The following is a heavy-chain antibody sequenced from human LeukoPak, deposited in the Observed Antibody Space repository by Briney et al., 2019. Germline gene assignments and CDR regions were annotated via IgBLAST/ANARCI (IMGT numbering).Heavy chain of an antibody. CDR1: AYMFTGFY. V-gene: IGHV1-3*03. CDR3: ARTVRYSSGPLTDLLPYYFDY. Sequence: GASVKVSCKTSAYMFTGFYVDWVRQAPGQGLEWMGWINTGNGNTKYSQEFQGRVTITRDTSANTAHMELSSLRSEDMAVYYCARTVRYSSGPLTDLLPYYFDYWGQGTLVTVSS. D-gene: IGHD6-19*01. CDR2: INTGNGNT. J-gene: IGHJ4*02.